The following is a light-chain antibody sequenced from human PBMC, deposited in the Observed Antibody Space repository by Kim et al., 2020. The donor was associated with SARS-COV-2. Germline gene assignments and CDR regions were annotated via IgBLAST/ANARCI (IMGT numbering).Light chain of an antibody. V-gene: IGLV2-11*01. CDR3: CSYAGSYSWV. Sequence: QSALTQPRSVSGSPGQSVTISCAGTSSDVGTYNYVSWYQQHPDKAPKLMLYDVSKRPSGVPDRFSASKSGNTASLTISGLQAEDEADYYCCSYAGSYSWVFGGGTQLTVL. CDR1: SSDVGTYNY. J-gene: IGLJ3*02. CDR2: DVS.